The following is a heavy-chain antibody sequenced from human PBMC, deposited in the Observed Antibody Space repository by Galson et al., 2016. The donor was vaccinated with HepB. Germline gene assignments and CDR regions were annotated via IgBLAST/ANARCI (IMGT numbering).Heavy chain of an antibody. J-gene: IGHJ4*01. CDR2: IYHSGFT. Sequence: SETLSLTCGVSGDSISNNNWWAWVRQPPGKGLEWIGDIYHSGFTNYSPSLKNRVTMSVDKSKNQVSLNVRSVTAADTAVYYCARQPASGYEKAYHFDYWGHGTLVIVSS. CDR3: ARQPASGYEKAYHFDY. V-gene: IGHV4-4*02. D-gene: IGHD5-12*01. CDR1: GDSISNNNW.